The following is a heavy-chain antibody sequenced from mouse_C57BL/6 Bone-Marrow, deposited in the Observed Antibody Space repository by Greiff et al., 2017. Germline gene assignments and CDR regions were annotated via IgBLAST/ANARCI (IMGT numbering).Heavy chain of an antibody. V-gene: IGHV5-6*02. CDR2: ISSGGSYT. CDR3: AIHINYGNYAFVN. Sequence: DVMLVESGGDLVKPGGSLKLSCEASGFTFSSYGMSWVRQTPDKRLEWVATISSGGSYTYYTDHVKGRFTISRDNAKNTLYRQMSSLKSEDTAMYYCAIHINYGNYAFVNWGQGTTLTVSS. D-gene: IGHD2-1*01. J-gene: IGHJ2*01. CDR1: GFTFSSYG.